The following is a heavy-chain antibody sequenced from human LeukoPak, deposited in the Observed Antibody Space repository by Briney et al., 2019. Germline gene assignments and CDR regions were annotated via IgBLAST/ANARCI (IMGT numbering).Heavy chain of an antibody. D-gene: IGHD3-22*01. V-gene: IGHV1-69*13. Sequence: WASVKVSCKASGGTFSSYAISWVRQAPGQGLEWMGGIIPIFGTANYAQKFQGKVTITADESTSTAYMELSSLRSEDTAVYYCVRVGYDSSGYIGPLCYWGQGTLVTVSS. J-gene: IGHJ4*02. CDR3: VRVGYDSSGYIGPLCY. CDR2: IIPIFGTA. CDR1: GGTFSSYA.